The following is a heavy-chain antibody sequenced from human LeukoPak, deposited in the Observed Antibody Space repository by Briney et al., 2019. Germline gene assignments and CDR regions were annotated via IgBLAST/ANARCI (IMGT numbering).Heavy chain of an antibody. CDR1: GGSISSGGYY. CDR3: ARGVAVPFDY. D-gene: IGHD1-1*01. V-gene: IGHV4-39*07. J-gene: IGHJ4*02. CDR2: IYYSGST. Sequence: SETLSLTCTVSGGSISSGGYYWSWIRQPPGKGLEWIGSIYYSGSTYYNPSLKSRVTISVDTSKNQFSLKLSSVTAADTAVYYCARGVAVPFDYWGQGTLVTVSS.